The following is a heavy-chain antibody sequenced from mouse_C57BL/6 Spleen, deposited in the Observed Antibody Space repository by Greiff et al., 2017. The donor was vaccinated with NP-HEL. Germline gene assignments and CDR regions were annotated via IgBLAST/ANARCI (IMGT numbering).Heavy chain of an antibody. V-gene: IGHV1-15*01. CDR1: GYTFTDYE. J-gene: IGHJ3*01. CDR3: TRSPFAY. Sequence: LQESGAELVRPGASVTLSCKASGYTFTDYEMHWVKQTPVHGLEWIGAIAPETGGTAYNQKFKGKAILTADKSSSTAYMELRSLTSEDSAVYYCTRSPFAYWGQGTLVTVSA. CDR2: IAPETGGT. D-gene: IGHD6-1*01.